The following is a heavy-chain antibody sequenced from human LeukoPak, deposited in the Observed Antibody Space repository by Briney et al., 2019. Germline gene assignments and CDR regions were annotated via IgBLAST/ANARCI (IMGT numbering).Heavy chain of an antibody. Sequence: PGGSLRLSCAASGFTFSTYAMSWVRQAPGKGLEWVSGISASGGSTYYADSVKGRFTISRDNSKNTLYLQMNSLRAEDAAVYYCAKDASYYSYWGQGTLVTVSS. V-gene: IGHV3-23*01. J-gene: IGHJ4*02. D-gene: IGHD3-10*01. CDR3: AKDASYYSY. CDR2: ISASGGST. CDR1: GFTFSTYA.